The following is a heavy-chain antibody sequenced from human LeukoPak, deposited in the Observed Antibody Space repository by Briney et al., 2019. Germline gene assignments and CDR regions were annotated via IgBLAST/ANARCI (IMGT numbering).Heavy chain of an antibody. Sequence: SVKVSCKASGGTFSSYANSWVRQAPGQGLEWMGRIIPIFGIANYAQKFQGRVTITADKSTSTAYMELSSLRSEDTAVYYCARLPVAAAGTDYYGMDVWGQGTTVTASS. J-gene: IGHJ6*02. V-gene: IGHV1-69*04. CDR2: IIPIFGIA. D-gene: IGHD6-13*01. CDR3: ARLPVAAAGTDYYGMDV. CDR1: GGTFSSYA.